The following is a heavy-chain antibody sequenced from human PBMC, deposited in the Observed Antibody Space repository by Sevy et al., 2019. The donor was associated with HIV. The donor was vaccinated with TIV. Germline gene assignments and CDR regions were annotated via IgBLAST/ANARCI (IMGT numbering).Heavy chain of an antibody. CDR1: GFTFSSYA. D-gene: IGHD6-13*01. CDR2: ISGSGGST. V-gene: IGHV3-23*01. J-gene: IGHJ4*02. Sequence: GGSLRLSCAASGFTFSSYAMSWVRQAPGKGLEWVSAISGSGGSTYYADSVKGRFTISRDNSKNTLYLQMNSLRAEDMAVYYCAERYKAAGRVPQGSVDYWGQGTLVTVSS. CDR3: AERYKAAGRVPQGSVDY.